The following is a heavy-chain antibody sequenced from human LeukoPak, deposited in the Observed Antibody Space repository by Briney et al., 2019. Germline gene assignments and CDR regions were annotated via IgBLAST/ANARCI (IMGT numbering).Heavy chain of an antibody. J-gene: IGHJ4*02. V-gene: IGHV4-59*08. CDR1: GGSMSSYY. D-gene: IGHD3-22*01. CDR3: ARQYYYDSHTFDY. CDR2: INYSGST. Sequence: SDTLSLTCTVSGGSMSSYYWSWIRQPTGKALECIGYINYSGSTSYNPSLKSRVTISVDTSKNQFSLKLSSVTAADTAVYYCARQYYYDSHTFDYWGQGTLVTVSS.